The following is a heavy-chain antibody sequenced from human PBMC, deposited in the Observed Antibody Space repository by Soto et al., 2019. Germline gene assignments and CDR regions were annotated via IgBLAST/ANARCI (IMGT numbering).Heavy chain of an antibody. J-gene: IGHJ6*02. CDR3: VREAATLVNNRYDYYGLDV. CDR1: GGSISSYY. Sequence: SETLSLTCTVSGGSISSYYWSWIRQPPGKGLEWIGNIYVTGSTYYDPSLKSRITISVDTSKNQFSLKLNSVTDADTAVYYCVREAATLVNNRYDYYGLDVWGQGTTVTVSS. CDR2: IYVTGST. D-gene: IGHD6-13*01. V-gene: IGHV4-59*06.